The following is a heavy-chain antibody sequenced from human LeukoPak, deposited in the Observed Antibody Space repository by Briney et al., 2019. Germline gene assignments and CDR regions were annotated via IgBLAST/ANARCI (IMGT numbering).Heavy chain of an antibody. Sequence: GGSLRLSCAASGFTFSSYSMNWVRQAPGKRLEWLSYISGGSGSIIHADSVRGRFTISRDDAMNSLHLQMNNLRADDTAAYYCAKSVVVITFRFDDWGQGALVTVSS. D-gene: IGHD2-15*01. CDR1: GFTFSSYS. CDR2: ISGGSGSI. V-gene: IGHV3-48*01. CDR3: AKSVVVITFRFDD. J-gene: IGHJ4*02.